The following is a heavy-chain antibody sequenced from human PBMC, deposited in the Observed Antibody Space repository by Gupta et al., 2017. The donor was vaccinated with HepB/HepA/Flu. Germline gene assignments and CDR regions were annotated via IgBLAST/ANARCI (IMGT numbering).Heavy chain of an antibody. CDR2: IKQDGSEK. V-gene: IGHV3-7*01. D-gene: IGHD6-13*01. Sequence: EVQLVESGGGLVQPGGSLRFSCAASGFPFSSFWMSWVRQAPGKGLEWVANIKQDGSEKYYVDSVKGRFTISRDNAKNSLYLQMNSLRAEDTAVYYCARDLGSSWYYYYYGMDVWGQGTTVTVSS. CDR3: ARDLGSSWYYYYYGMDV. CDR1: GFPFSSFW. J-gene: IGHJ6*02.